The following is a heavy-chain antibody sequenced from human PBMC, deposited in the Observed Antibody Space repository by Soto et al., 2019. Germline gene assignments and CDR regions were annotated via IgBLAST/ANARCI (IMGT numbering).Heavy chain of an antibody. V-gene: IGHV3-15*01. D-gene: IGHD3-10*01. CDR3: TTDTGGYYGMDV. Sequence: XGSLTLSFAASGFTVSNSWMSWVRQAPGKGLEWVGRIKSKTDGWTTDYAAPVKGRFTISRDDSKNTQYLQMNSLKTEGTPVYYCTTDTGGYYGMDVCGQRTTVTVSS. J-gene: IGHJ6*02. CDR1: GFTVSNSW. CDR2: IKSKTDGWTT.